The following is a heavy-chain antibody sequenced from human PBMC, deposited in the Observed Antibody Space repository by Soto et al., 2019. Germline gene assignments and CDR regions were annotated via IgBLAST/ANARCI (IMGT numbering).Heavy chain of an antibody. Sequence: GASVKVSCKASGGTFSSYAISWVRQAPGQGLEWMGGIIPIFGTANYAQKFQGRVTITADESTSTAYMELSSLRSEDTAVYYCARDSLVLGMDIVVVPAAPEDYYYYGMDVWGQWTTVTVSS. J-gene: IGHJ6*02. V-gene: IGHV1-69*13. CDR2: IIPIFGTA. D-gene: IGHD2-2*03. CDR1: GGTFSSYA. CDR3: ARDSLVLGMDIVVVPAAPEDYYYYGMDV.